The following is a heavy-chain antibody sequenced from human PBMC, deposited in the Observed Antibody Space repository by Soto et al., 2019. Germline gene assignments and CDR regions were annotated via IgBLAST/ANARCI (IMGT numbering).Heavy chain of an antibody. CDR2: INAGNGNT. V-gene: IGHV1-3*01. CDR1: GYTFTSYA. D-gene: IGHD3-10*01. Sequence: VSVKVSCKASGYTFTSYAMHWVRQAPGQRLEWMGWINAGNGNTKYSQKFQGRVTITRDTSASTAYMELSSLRSEDTAVYYCARAGGFGELSYGMDVWGQGTTVTVSS. J-gene: IGHJ6*02. CDR3: ARAGGFGELSYGMDV.